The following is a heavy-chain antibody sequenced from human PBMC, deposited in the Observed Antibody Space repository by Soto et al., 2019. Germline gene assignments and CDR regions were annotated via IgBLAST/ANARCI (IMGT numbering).Heavy chain of an antibody. CDR2: ISSSGATT. Sequence: EVQLLESGGGLIQPGGSMRLSCAASKFTFTTSAMSWVRQAPGKGLEWVSAISSSGATTYYADSVKGRFTISRDNSKNTLDLQMNSLRAEDTAVYYCAKGPTIFGVVIAFEYYYGMDVCGQGTTVTVSS. CDR1: KFTFTTSA. J-gene: IGHJ6*02. CDR3: AKGPTIFGVVIAFEYYYGMDV. V-gene: IGHV3-23*01. D-gene: IGHD3-3*01.